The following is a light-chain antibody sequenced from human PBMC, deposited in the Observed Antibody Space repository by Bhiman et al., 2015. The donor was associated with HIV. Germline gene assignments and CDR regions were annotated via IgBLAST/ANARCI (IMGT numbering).Light chain of an antibody. CDR2: ENT. CDR1: SSNIGNNY. CDR3: GTWDSSLSAEV. J-gene: IGLJ3*02. V-gene: IGLV1-51*02. Sequence: QSVLTQPPSVSAAPGQKVTISCSGSSSNIGNNYVSWYQQLPGTAPKFLIYENTKRPSGIPDRFSGSKSGTSATLGITGLQTGDEADYYCGTWDSSLSAEVFGGGTKLTVL.